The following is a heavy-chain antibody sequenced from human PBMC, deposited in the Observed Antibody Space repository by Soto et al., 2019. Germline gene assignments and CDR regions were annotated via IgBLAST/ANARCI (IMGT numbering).Heavy chain of an antibody. Sequence: QEQLVESGGGVVQPGSSLKLSCAASGFSLNSYGMHWVRQAPGKGLEWTALISYSGTDDDYVDSVKGRFTISRDNSKSTVYLQMNSLRSEYTAVYYCLVGGDGYNQRHWAFEIWGRGTLVPVSS. CDR2: ISYSGTDD. J-gene: IGHJ3*02. D-gene: IGHD3-16*01. CDR3: LVGGDGYNQRHWAFEI. CDR1: GFSLNSYG. V-gene: IGHV3-30*03.